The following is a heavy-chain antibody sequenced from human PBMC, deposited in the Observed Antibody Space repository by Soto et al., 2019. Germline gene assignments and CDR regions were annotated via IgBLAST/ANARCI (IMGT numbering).Heavy chain of an antibody. CDR3: ARDLHRFDL. CDR1: GGSISTKDYF. J-gene: IGHJ5*02. Sequence: LSLTCTVSGGSISTKDYFWSWIRQPPGKGLEWIGKIYYSGSTYYSPSLKSRVRISVDTSKNQFSLKLSSGAGAETAVSYCARDLHRFDLWGQAT. V-gene: IGHV4-30-4*02. CDR2: IYYSGST.